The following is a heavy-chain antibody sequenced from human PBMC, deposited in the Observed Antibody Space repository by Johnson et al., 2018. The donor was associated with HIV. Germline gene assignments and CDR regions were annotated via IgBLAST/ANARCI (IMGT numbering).Heavy chain of an antibody. CDR1: GFTFSSYA. CDR2: INSDGSST. V-gene: IGHV3-74*02. CDR3: AKKALGDVDAFDI. Sequence: MLLVESGGGVVQPGRSLRLSCAASGFTFSSYAMHWVRQAPGKGLVWVSRINSDGSSTRYADSVKGRFTISRDNAKNTLYLQMNSLRAEDTAVYYCAKKALGDVDAFDIWGQGTMVTVSS. J-gene: IGHJ3*02. D-gene: IGHD2-21*02.